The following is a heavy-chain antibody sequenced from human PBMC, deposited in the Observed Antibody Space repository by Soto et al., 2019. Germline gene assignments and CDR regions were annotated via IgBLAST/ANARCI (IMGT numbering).Heavy chain of an antibody. D-gene: IGHD3-10*01. CDR3: AKDLRFGDVEPFDY. Sequence: GGSLRLSCAASGFTFSSYAMSWVRQAPGKGLEWVSAISGSGGSTYYADSVKGRFTISRDNSKNTRYLQMNSLRAEDTAVYYCAKDLRFGDVEPFDYWGQGTLVTVSS. CDR2: ISGSGGST. V-gene: IGHV3-23*01. J-gene: IGHJ4*02. CDR1: GFTFSSYA.